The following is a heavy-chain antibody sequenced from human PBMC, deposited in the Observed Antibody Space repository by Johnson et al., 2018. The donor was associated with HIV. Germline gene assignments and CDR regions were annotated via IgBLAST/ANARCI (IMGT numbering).Heavy chain of an antibody. V-gene: IGHV3-48*04. J-gene: IGHJ3*02. CDR2: ISGSGGPM. D-gene: IGHD1-26*01. Sequence: VQQVESGGGLVQPGGSLRLSCAASGFTFSSYWMSWVRQAPGKGLEWISYISGSGGPMYSADSVKGRFTISRNNANNSLHLQMNNLRAEDTAVYYCAKALGWELSIWGQGTMVTVSS. CDR1: GFTFSSYW. CDR3: AKALGWELSI.